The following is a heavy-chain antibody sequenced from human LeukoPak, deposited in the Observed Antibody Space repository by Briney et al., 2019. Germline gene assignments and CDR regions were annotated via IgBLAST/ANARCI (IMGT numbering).Heavy chain of an antibody. D-gene: IGHD1-14*01. Sequence: GGSLRLSCAASGFMFSSNWMSWVRLAPGEGLEWVANIKEDGTETYYVDSVKGRFTISRDNAKNSLYLQMNSLRVEDTAVYYCAKEGRSLETYWGQGTLVTVSS. CDR1: GFMFSSNW. CDR3: AKEGRSLETY. V-gene: IGHV3-7*03. CDR2: IKEDGTET. J-gene: IGHJ4*02.